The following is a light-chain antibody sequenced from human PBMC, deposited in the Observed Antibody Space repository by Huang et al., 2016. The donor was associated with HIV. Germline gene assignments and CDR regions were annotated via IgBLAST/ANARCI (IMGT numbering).Light chain of an antibody. CDR2: GAS. J-gene: IGKJ2*03. Sequence: IVLTQSPDTLSLSPGERATLSCRASQTVTNNYLAWYQQRPGQAPRLLIYGASPRSTGIPDRFSGSGSGTDFTLTISRLEPKDFVVYYCQQFGSSPPYSFGQGTKLEIK. CDR3: QQFGSSPPYS. V-gene: IGKV3-20*01. CDR1: QTVTNNY.